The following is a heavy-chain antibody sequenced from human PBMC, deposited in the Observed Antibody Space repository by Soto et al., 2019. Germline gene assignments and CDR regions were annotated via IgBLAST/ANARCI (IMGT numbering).Heavy chain of an antibody. CDR2: ISAYNGNT. V-gene: IGHV1-18*01. D-gene: IGHD3-22*01. CDR3: ARAVDYYDSSGYYTHEYFQH. J-gene: IGHJ1*01. CDR1: GYTFTSYG. Sequence: QVQLVQSGAEVKKPGASVKVSCKASGYTFTSYGISWVRQAPGQGLEWMGWISAYNGNTNYAQKLQGSVTMTTDTSTSTAYMELRSLRSDDTAVYYCARAVDYYDSSGYYTHEYFQHWGQGTLVTVSS.